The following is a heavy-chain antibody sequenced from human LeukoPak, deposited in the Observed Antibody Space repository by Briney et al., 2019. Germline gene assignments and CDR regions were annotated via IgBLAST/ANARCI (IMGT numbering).Heavy chain of an antibody. Sequence: PGRSLRLSCAASGFTFDDYAMHWVRQAPGKGLEWVSGISWNSGSIGYADSVKGRFTISRDNSKNTLYLQMNSLRAEDTAVYYCVRGRGYGGYSYGPLDYWGQGAPVTVSS. CDR1: GFTFDDYA. CDR2: ISWNSGSI. D-gene: IGHD5-18*01. J-gene: IGHJ4*02. V-gene: IGHV3-9*01. CDR3: VRGRGYGGYSYGPLDY.